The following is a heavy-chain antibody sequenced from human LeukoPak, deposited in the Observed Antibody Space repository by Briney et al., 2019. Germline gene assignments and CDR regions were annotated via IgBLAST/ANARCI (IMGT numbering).Heavy chain of an antibody. J-gene: IGHJ4*02. D-gene: IGHD3-10*01. V-gene: IGHV4-61*02. CDR2: IYTSGST. CDR1: GGSISSGSYY. CDR3: AGSQRVFDY. Sequence: PSQTLSLTCTVSGGSISSGSYYWSWIRQPAGKGLEWIGRIYTSGSTNYNPSLKSRVTISVDTSKNQFSLKLSSVTAADTAVDYCAGSQRVFDYWGQGTLVTVSS.